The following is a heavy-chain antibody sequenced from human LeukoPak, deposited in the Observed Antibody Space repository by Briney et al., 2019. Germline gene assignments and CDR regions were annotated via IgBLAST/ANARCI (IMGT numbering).Heavy chain of an antibody. V-gene: IGHV4-4*07. CDR2: IYTSGST. J-gene: IGHJ4*02. CDR1: GGSMSNYY. Sequence: SETLSLTCTVSGGSMSNYYWSWIRQPAGKGLEWIGRIYTSGSTHYNPSLKSRITMSVDMSKKQFSLKLNSVTAADTAVYYCATYEQQLAFDNWGQGTPVTVSS. D-gene: IGHD6-13*01. CDR3: ATYEQQLAFDN.